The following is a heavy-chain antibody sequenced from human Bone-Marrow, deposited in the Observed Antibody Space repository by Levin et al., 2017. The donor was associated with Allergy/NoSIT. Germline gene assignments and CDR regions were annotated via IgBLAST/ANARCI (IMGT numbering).Heavy chain of an antibody. V-gene: IGHV3-30-3*01. J-gene: IGHJ3*02. D-gene: IGHD2-21*01. CDR3: ARDRCVGAGFYRNAFNI. Sequence: GESLKISCAASGFTFSNYAIYWVRQAPGKGLEWVAIISYDGTNNYYADSVRGRFTISRDNSKNTVYLEINSLRPEDTAMDYCARDRCVGAGFYRNAFNIWGPGTMVTVSS. CDR2: ISYDGTNN. CDR1: GFTFSNYA.